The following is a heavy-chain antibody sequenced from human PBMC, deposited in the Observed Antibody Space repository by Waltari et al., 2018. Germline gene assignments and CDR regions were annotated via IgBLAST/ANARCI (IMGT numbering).Heavy chain of an antibody. CDR1: GRSFSGYY. CDR2: INHSGST. V-gene: IGHV4-34*01. J-gene: IGHJ6*02. CDR3: ARAGWAGGMDV. Sequence: QVQLQQWGAGLLKPSETLSLTCAVYGRSFSGYYWSWIRQPPGKGLEWIGEINHSGSTNYNPSLKSRVTISVDTSKNQFSLKLSSVTAADTAVYYCARAGWAGGMDVWGQGTTVTVSS.